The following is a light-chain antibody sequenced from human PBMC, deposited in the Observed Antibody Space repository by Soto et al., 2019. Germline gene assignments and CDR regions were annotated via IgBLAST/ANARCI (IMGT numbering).Light chain of an antibody. CDR3: QKYGAPPWT. CDR1: QSIYRNF. J-gene: IGKJ1*01. Sequence: EIVLTQSPGTLSLSPGERATLSCRASQSIYRNFVAWYQQRPGQAPRLLISGASTRSTGIPDRFTGSVSGIAFPPPISSLEPENFAVYSGQKYGAPPWTSAQGTRV. CDR2: GAS. V-gene: IGKV3-20*01.